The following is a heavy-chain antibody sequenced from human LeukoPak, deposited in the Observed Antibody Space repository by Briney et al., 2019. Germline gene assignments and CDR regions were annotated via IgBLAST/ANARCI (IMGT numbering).Heavy chain of an antibody. V-gene: IGHV1-18*01. CDR1: GYTFTSYG. D-gene: IGHD4-17*01. CDR2: ISAYNGNT. Sequence: ASVKVSCKASGYTFTSYGISWVRQAPGQGLEWMGWISAYNGNTNYAQKLQGRVTMTTDTSTSTAYMELSSLRSEDTAVYYCARDPYGDYSNPNDYWGQGTLVTVSS. CDR3: ARDPYGDYSNPNDY. J-gene: IGHJ4*02.